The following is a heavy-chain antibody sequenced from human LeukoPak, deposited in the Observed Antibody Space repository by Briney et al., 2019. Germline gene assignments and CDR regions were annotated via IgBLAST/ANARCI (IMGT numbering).Heavy chain of an antibody. CDR3: ARESKVITFGGVDNWLDP. D-gene: IGHD3-16*01. CDR1: GGSFSGYY. J-gene: IGHJ5*02. V-gene: IGHV4-34*01. CDR2: INHSGST. Sequence: SETLSLTCAVYGGSFSGYYWSWIRQPPGKGLEWIGEINHSGSTNYNPSLKSRVTISVDTSKNHFSLKLSSVTAADTAMYYCARESKVITFGGVDNWLDPWGQGTLVTVSS.